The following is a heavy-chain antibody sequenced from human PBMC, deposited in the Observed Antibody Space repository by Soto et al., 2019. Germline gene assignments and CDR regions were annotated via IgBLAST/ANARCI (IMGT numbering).Heavy chain of an antibody. CDR2: IKSKTDGGTT. CDR1: GFTFSNAW. D-gene: IGHD2-2*01. CDR3: TTGYCSSTSCPQRDYYGMDV. J-gene: IGHJ6*02. Sequence: GGSLRLSCAASGFTFSNAWMNWVRQAPGKGLEWVGRIKSKTDGGTTDYAAPVKGRFTISRDDSKNTLYLQMNSLKTEDTAVYYCTTGYCSSTSCPQRDYYGMDVWGQGTTVTVSS. V-gene: IGHV3-15*07.